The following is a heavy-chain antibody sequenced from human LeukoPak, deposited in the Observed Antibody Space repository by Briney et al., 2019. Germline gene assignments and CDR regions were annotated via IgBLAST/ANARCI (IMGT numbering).Heavy chain of an antibody. J-gene: IGHJ3*02. CDR2: INSNSGDT. D-gene: IGHD2-2*01. V-gene: IGHV1-2*02. CDR1: GYTFTAYF. CDR3: ARYPLKYCSSTSCQDAFDI. Sequence: ASVKVSCKASGYTFTAYFMHWVRQAPGQGLEWMGWINSNSGDTNYAQKFQGRVTMTRDTSISTAYMELSRLRSDDTAVYYCARYPLKYCSSTSCQDAFDIWGQGTMVTVSS.